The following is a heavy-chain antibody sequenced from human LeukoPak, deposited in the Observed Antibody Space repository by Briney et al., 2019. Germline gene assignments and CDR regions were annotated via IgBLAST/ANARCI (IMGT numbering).Heavy chain of an antibody. J-gene: IGHJ6*03. D-gene: IGHD3-10*01. CDR3: ARDQSDLEDRSGSLNYYMDV. CDR1: GYTFTSYA. Sequence: ASVKVSCKASGYTFTSYAMNWVRQAPRQGLEWMGWINTNTGNPTYAQRFTGRFVFSLDTSVSTAYLQISSLKAEDTAVYYCARDQSDLEDRSGSLNYYMDVWGKGTTVTVSS. V-gene: IGHV7-4-1*02. CDR2: INTNTGNP.